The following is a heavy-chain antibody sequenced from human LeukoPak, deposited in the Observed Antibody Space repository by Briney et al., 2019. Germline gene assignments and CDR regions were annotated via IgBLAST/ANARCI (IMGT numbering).Heavy chain of an antibody. CDR2: IYTSGST. CDR3: ARELLTGTTFWWFDP. J-gene: IGHJ5*02. D-gene: IGHD1-7*01. V-gene: IGHV4-4*07. Sequence: PSETLSLTCTVSGGFISSYYWSWIRQPAGKGLEWIGRIYTSGSTNYNPSLKSRVTMSVDTSKNQFSLKLSSVTAADTAVYYCARELLTGTTFWWFDPWGQGTLVTVSS. CDR1: GGFISSYY.